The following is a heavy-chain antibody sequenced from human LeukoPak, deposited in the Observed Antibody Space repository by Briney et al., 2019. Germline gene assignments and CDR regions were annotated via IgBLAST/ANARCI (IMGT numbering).Heavy chain of an antibody. CDR1: GFPFSSYA. D-gene: IGHD1-26*01. Sequence: GGSLRLSCAASGFPFSSYAMHWVRQAPGKGLEWVALISDDERNKYYADSVKGRFTISRDNAKNSLYLQMNSLRAEDTAVYYCARDRQGGDYWGQGTLVTVSS. V-gene: IGHV3-30*04. J-gene: IGHJ4*02. CDR2: ISDDERNK. CDR3: ARDRQGGDY.